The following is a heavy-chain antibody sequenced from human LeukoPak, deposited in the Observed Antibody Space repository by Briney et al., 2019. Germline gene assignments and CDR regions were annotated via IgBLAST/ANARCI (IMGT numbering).Heavy chain of an antibody. CDR1: GFTFSRYA. Sequence: GGSLRLSCSASGFTFSRYAMHWVRQAPGKGLEYVSGINDNGGTTHYGDSVKGRFSISRDNSKNTLHLQMSTLRAEDTALYYCVKDVGGSYAFDYWGQGILVT. V-gene: IGHV3-64D*09. D-gene: IGHD1-26*01. J-gene: IGHJ4*02. CDR2: INDNGGTT. CDR3: VKDVGGSYAFDY.